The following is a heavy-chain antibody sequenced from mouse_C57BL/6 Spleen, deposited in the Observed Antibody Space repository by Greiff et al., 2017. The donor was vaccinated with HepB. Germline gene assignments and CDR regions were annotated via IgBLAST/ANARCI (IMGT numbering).Heavy chain of an antibody. J-gene: IGHJ3*01. D-gene: IGHD2-3*01. Sequence: EVKVEESGGGLVKPGGSLKLSCAASGFTFSDYGMHWVRQAPEKGLEWVAYISSGSSTIYYADTVKGRFTISRDNAKNTLFLQMTSLRSEDTAMYYCAKGGGDYDGYYVSFAYWGQGTLVTVSA. CDR1: GFTFSDYG. V-gene: IGHV5-17*01. CDR2: ISSGSSTI. CDR3: AKGGGDYDGYYVSFAY.